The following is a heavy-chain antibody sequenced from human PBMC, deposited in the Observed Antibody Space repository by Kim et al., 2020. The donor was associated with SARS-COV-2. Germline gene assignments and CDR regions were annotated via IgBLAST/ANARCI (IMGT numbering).Heavy chain of an antibody. D-gene: IGHD6-19*01. V-gene: IGHV1-69*13. Sequence: SVKVSCKASGGTFSSYAISWVRQAPGQGLEWMGGIIPIFGTANYAQKFQGRVTITADESTSTAYMELSSLRSEDTAVYYCARGGSSGWYRNSPYYYGMDVWGQGTTVTVSS. CDR1: GGTFSSYA. CDR3: ARGGSSGWYRNSPYYYGMDV. CDR2: IIPIFGTA. J-gene: IGHJ6*02.